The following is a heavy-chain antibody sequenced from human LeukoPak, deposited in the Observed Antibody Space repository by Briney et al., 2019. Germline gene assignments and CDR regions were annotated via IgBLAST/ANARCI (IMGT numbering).Heavy chain of an antibody. J-gene: IGHJ3*02. CDR1: GFTFSDYY. V-gene: IGHV3-11*04. CDR2: ISSSGRII. D-gene: IGHD2-15*01. CDR3: ARDQNDCSGGSCYSGGGAFDI. Sequence: GGSLRLSCAASGFTFSDYYMSWIRQAPGKGLEWVSYISSSGRIIYFADSVKGRFTISRDNAKNSLYLQMKSLRAEDTAVYYCARDQNDCSGGSCYSGGGAFDIWGQGTMVTVSS.